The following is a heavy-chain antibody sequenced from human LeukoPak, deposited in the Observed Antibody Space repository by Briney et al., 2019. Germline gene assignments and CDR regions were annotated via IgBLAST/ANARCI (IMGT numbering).Heavy chain of an antibody. J-gene: IGHJ4*02. V-gene: IGHV4-59*01. Sequence: SETLSLTCTVSGDSISSYYWSWIRQPPGKGLEWIGYIYYSGSTNYNPSLKSRVTISVDTSKNQFSLKLSSVTAADTAVYYCARRTHCGGDCYTFDYWGQGTLATVSS. CDR2: IYYSGST. CDR3: ARRTHCGGDCYTFDY. D-gene: IGHD2-21*02. CDR1: GDSISSYY.